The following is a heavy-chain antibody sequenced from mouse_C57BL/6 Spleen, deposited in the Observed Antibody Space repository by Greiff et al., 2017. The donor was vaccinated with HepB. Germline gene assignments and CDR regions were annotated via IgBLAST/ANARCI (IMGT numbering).Heavy chain of an antibody. CDR2: IDPSDSET. CDR3: ARGDDYGSYAMDY. D-gene: IGHD2-4*01. V-gene: IGHV1-52*01. J-gene: IGHJ4*01. Sequence: QVQLKQPGAELVRPGSSVKLSCKASGYTFTSYWMHWVKQRPIQGLEWIGNIDPSDSETHYNQKFKDKATLTVDKSSSTAYMQLSSLTSEDSAVYYCARGDDYGSYAMDYWGQGTSVTVSS. CDR1: GYTFTSYW.